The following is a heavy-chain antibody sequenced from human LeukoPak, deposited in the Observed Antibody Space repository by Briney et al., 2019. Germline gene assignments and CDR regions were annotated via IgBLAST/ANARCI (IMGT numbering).Heavy chain of an antibody. CDR1: GYTLTELS. CDR3: ATNGGDYVKRYYYYGMDV. J-gene: IGHJ6*02. V-gene: IGHV1-24*01. D-gene: IGHD4-17*01. Sequence: ASVKVSCKGSGYTLTELSMHWVRQAPGKGLEWMGGFDPEDGETIYAQKFQGRVTMTEDTSTDTAYMELSSLRSEDTAVYYCATNGGDYVKRYYYYGMDVWGQGTTVTVSS. CDR2: FDPEDGET.